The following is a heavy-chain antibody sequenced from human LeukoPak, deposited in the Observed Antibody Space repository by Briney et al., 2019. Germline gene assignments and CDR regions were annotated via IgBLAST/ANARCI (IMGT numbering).Heavy chain of an antibody. CDR1: GGSISTSAYY. D-gene: IGHD6-13*01. CDR3: ASDKGYSNNYFDY. J-gene: IGHJ4*01. V-gene: IGHV4-39*01. Sequence: SETLSLTCIVSGGSISTSAYYWGWIRQPPGEGLQWIGSIYYSGNTYYNSSLKSRVTISVDTSTSQFSLRLSSVTAADTAVYYCASDKGYSNNYFDYWGQGTLVTVSS. CDR2: IYYSGNT.